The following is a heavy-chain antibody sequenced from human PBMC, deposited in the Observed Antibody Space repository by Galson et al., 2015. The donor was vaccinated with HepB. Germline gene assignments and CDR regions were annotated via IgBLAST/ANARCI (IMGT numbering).Heavy chain of an antibody. Sequence: SLRLSCAASGFTVSSNYMSWVRQAPGKGLEWVSVIYSGGSTYYADSVKGRFTISRDNSKNTLYLQMNSLRAEDTAVYYCARDRVGATLRDYYYYMDVWGKGTTVTVSS. CDR3: ARDRVGATLRDYYYYMDV. V-gene: IGHV3-53*01. J-gene: IGHJ6*03. CDR2: IYSGGST. D-gene: IGHD1-26*01. CDR1: GFTVSSNY.